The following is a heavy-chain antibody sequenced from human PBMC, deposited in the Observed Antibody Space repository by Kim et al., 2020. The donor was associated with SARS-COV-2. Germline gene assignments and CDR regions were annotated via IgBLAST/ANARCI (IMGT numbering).Heavy chain of an antibody. CDR3: ARDGSSSWTLTNWYFDL. Sequence: VEDRFNITKDNSKNRLYLQMSSLRAEDTAVYYCARDGSSSWTLTNWYFDLWGRGTLVTVSS. D-gene: IGHD6-13*01. J-gene: IGHJ2*01. V-gene: IGHV3-66*01.